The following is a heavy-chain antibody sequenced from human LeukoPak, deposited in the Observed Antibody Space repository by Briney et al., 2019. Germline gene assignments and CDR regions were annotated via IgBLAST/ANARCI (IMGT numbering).Heavy chain of an antibody. CDR2: IKQDGSEI. CDR3: AKAGYYYDSSGYYGALYFDY. V-gene: IGHV3-7*01. Sequence: GGSLRLSCAASGFTFSSYWMNWVRQAPGKGLEWVANIKQDGSEIYYVDSVKGRFTISRDNAKNSLYLQMNSLRAEDTAVYYCAKAGYYYDSSGYYGALYFDYWGQGTLVTVSS. J-gene: IGHJ4*02. D-gene: IGHD3-22*01. CDR1: GFTFSSYW.